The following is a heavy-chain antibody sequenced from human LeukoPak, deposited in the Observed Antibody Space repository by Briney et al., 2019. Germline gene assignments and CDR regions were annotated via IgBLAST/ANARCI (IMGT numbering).Heavy chain of an antibody. Sequence: ASVKVSCKASGYTFTGYYMHWVRQAPGQGLEWMGWINPNSGGTNYAQKFQGWVTMTRDTSISTAYMELSRLRSDDTAVYYCAREAITFGGVISDAFDIWGQGTMVTVSS. J-gene: IGHJ3*02. CDR1: GYTFTGYY. CDR2: INPNSGGT. V-gene: IGHV1-2*04. D-gene: IGHD3-16*02. CDR3: AREAITFGGVISDAFDI.